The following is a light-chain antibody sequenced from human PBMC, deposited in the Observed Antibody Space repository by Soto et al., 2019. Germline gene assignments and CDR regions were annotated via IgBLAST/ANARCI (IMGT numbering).Light chain of an antibody. Sequence: DIQMTQSPSSLSASVGDRVTITCRASQSINNYLNWYQQKPGKAPTLLIYAASSLQSGVPFRFSGSGSGTDFTLTISSLQPEDVATYYCQQSYSTPPWTFGQGTKVEIK. V-gene: IGKV1-39*01. CDR2: AAS. J-gene: IGKJ1*01. CDR3: QQSYSTPPWT. CDR1: QSINNY.